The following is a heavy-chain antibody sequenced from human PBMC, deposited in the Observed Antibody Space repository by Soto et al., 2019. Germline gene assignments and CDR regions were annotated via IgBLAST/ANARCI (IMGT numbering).Heavy chain of an antibody. Sequence: QVQLVQSGAEVKKPGSSVKVSCKASGGTFSSYAISWVRQAPGQGLEWMGEIIPFFGTANYAQKFQGRVTITADEATSTAYMELSSLRSEDTAVYYCAGDRCPSSGYSPYWFDPWGQGTLVTVSS. CDR1: GGTFSSYA. D-gene: IGHD3-22*01. CDR2: IIPFFGTA. J-gene: IGHJ5*02. V-gene: IGHV1-69*12. CDR3: AGDRCPSSGYSPYWFDP.